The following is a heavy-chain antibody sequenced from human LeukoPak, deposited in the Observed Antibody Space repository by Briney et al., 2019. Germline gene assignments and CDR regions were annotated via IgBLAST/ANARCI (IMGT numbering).Heavy chain of an antibody. V-gene: IGHV3-48*04. CDR3: SRETTSGY. CDR1: GFSFSGYS. Sequence: PGGSLRLSCAASGFSFSGYSMNWVRQPPGQGLEWISHISRGSHTIHYADSVRGRFTISRDDAKNSLYLQMNSLRAEDTGIYYCSRETTSGYWGQGTLVTVSS. J-gene: IGHJ4*02. D-gene: IGHD1-1*01. CDR2: ISRGSHTI.